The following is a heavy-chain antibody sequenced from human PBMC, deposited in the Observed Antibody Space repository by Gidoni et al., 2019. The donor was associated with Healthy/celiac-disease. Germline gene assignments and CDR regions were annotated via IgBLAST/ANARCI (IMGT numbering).Heavy chain of an antibody. J-gene: IGHJ5*02. Sequence: QVQLVQSGAEVKKPGSSVKVSCKASGGTFSSSAISWVRQAPGQGLEWMGRIIPILGIANYAQKFQGRVTITADKSTSTAYMELSSLRSEDTAVYYCAREDDIWTGGGDWFDPWGQGTLVTVSS. CDR3: AREDDIWTGGGDWFDP. CDR1: GGTFSSSA. D-gene: IGHD3-9*01. CDR2: IIPILGIA. V-gene: IGHV1-69*04.